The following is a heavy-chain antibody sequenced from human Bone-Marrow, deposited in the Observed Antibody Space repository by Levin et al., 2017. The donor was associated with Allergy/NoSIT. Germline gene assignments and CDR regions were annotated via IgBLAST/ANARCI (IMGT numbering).Heavy chain of an antibody. D-gene: IGHD5-12*01. CDR1: GGSFSGSY. J-gene: IGHJ6*04. CDR3: ARRGYSGYMDV. V-gene: IGHV4-34*01. Sequence: SQTLSLTCAVYGGSFSGSYWNWIRQPPGKGLEWIGEISHSGSTNYNPSLKSRVTITVDKSKNQFSLMLTSMTAADTAVYYCARRGYSGYMDVWGEGTTVTVST. CDR2: ISHSGST.